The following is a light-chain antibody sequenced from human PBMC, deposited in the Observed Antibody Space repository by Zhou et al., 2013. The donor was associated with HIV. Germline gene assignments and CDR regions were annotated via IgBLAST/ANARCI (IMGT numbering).Light chain of an antibody. CDR1: QGISSA. V-gene: IGKV1-13*02. CDR2: GAS. Sequence: AIQLTQSPSSLSASVGDRVTITCRASQGISSALAWYQQKPGKAPNLLIYGASSLQSGVPSRFSGSGSGTDFTLTISSLQPEDYAAYYCQQVNTFPPTFGGGTKVESK. J-gene: IGKJ4*01. CDR3: QQVNTFPPT.